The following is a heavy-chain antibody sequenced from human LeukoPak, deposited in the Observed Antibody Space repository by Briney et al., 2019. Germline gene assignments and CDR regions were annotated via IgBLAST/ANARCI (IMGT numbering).Heavy chain of an antibody. CDR2: IYYSGST. V-gene: IGHV4-30-4*08. D-gene: IGHD2/OR15-2a*01. J-gene: IGHJ6*03. CDR3: ARALSYYYYYMDV. Sequence: QVQLQESGPGLAKPSQTLSLTCTVSGGSISSGDYYWSWIRHPPGKGPEWIGYIYYSGSTYYNPSLKSRVTISVDTSKNQFSLKLSSVTAADTAVYYCARALSYYYYYMDVWGKGTTVTVSS. CDR1: GGSISSGDYY.